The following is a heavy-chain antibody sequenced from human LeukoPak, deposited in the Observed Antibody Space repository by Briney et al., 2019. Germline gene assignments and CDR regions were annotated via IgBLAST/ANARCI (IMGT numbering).Heavy chain of an antibody. Sequence: GGSLRLSCAASGFTFSDYAMHWVRQAPGKGLEWVSYISSGGSTIYYADSVKGRFTISRDNAKNSLYLQMNSLRAEDTAVYYCARVRDGSQDYWGQGTLVTVSS. J-gene: IGHJ4*02. CDR1: GFTFSDYA. CDR3: ARVRDGSQDY. D-gene: IGHD5-24*01. CDR2: ISSGGSTI. V-gene: IGHV3-48*03.